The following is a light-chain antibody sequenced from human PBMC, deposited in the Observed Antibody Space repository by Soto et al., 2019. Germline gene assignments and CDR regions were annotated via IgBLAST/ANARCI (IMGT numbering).Light chain of an antibody. CDR1: SSDVGRYNY. J-gene: IGLJ2*01. Sequence: QSALTQPASVSGSPGQSITISCTGTSSDVGRYNYVSWYQQHPGKAPKLMIYEVANRPSGISSRFSGSKSGHTASLTISGLQAEYEADYYCSSYTTFNTRIFGGGTKLTVL. CDR3: SSYTTFNTRI. CDR2: EVA. V-gene: IGLV2-14*01.